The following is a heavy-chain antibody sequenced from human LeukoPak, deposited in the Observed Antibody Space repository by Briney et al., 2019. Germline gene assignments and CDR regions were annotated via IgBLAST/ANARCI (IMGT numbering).Heavy chain of an antibody. CDR3: ARFRRYSYYYYMDV. J-gene: IGHJ6*03. D-gene: IGHD5-12*01. Sequence: SETLSLTCTVSGGSISSSSYYWGWIRQPPGKGLEWIGEINHSGSTNYNPSLKSRVTISVDTSKNQFSLKLSSVTAADTAVYYCARFRRYSYYYYMDVWGKGTTVTVSS. CDR1: GGSISSSSYY. CDR2: INHSGST. V-gene: IGHV4-39*07.